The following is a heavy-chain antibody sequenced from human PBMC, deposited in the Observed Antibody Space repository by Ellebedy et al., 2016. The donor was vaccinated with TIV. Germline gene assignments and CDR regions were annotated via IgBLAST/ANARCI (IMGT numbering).Heavy chain of an antibody. CDR3: ARIREQWLTDY. V-gene: IGHV4-34*01. D-gene: IGHD6-19*01. Sequence: SETLSLTCAVYGGSFSGYYWSWIRQPPGKGLEWIGEINHSGSTNYNPSLKSRVTVSVDTTKNQFSRKLSSVNDADTGVYSCARIREQWLTDYWGQGTLVTVSS. CDR1: GGSFSGYY. CDR2: INHSGST. J-gene: IGHJ4*02.